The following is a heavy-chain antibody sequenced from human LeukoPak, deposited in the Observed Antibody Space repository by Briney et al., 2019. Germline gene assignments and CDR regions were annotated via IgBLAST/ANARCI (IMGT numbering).Heavy chain of an antibody. V-gene: IGHV3-9*01. D-gene: IGHD6-13*01. CDR2: ISWNSYSM. Sequence: GGSLRLSCAASGFTFSDYGMHWVRHAPGKGLEWVSGISWNSYSMGYADSVKGRFTISRDNGKSSLYLQMNSLRHEDSGVYYCAKALGSGWYDWFDPWGQGTLVTVSS. CDR3: AKALGSGWYDWFDP. J-gene: IGHJ5*02. CDR1: GFTFSDYG.